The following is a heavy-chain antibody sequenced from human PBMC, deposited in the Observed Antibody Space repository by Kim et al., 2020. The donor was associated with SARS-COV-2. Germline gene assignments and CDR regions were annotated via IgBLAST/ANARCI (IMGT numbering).Heavy chain of an antibody. CDR2: ISYDGSNK. CDR3: AKAFHTAMAKVAAGY. D-gene: IGHD5-18*01. J-gene: IGHJ4*02. CDR1: GFTFSSYG. Sequence: GGSLRLSCAASGFTFSSYGMHWVRQAPGKGLEWVAVISYDGSNKYYADSVKGRFTISRDNSKNTLYLQMNSLRAEDTAVYYCAKAFHTAMAKVAAGYWGQGTLVTVSS. V-gene: IGHV3-30*18.